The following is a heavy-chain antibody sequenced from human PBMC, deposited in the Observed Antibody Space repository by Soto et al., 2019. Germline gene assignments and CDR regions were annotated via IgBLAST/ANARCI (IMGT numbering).Heavy chain of an antibody. Sequence: SETLSLTCTVSGGSIRNGDYYWGWIRQPPGTGLEWIGYVYYSGPTYSHPSLNSRVSISVDTSENQFSLRLTSVTAADTAVYYCVTVNLVGAAYYFDYWGPGTLVTVSS. CDR2: VYYSGPT. D-gene: IGHD1-26*01. J-gene: IGHJ4*02. CDR1: GGSIRNGDYY. CDR3: VTVNLVGAAYYFDY. V-gene: IGHV4-30-4*01.